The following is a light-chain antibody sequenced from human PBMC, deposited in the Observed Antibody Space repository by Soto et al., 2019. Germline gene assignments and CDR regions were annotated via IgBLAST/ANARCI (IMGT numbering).Light chain of an antibody. CDR2: LNSDGSH. CDR3: QTWGTGILV. Sequence: QLVLTQSPSAYASLGASVKLTCTLSSGHSSYAIAWHQQQPEKGPRYLMKLNSDGSHNKGDGIPDRFSGSSSGAERYLTISSLQSEDEADYYCQTWGTGILVFGGGTKLTVL. J-gene: IGLJ2*01. CDR1: SGHSSYA. V-gene: IGLV4-69*01.